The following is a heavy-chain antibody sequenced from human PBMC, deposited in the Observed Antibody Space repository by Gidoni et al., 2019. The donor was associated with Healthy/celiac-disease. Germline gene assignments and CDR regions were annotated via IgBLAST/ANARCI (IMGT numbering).Heavy chain of an antibody. CDR1: GFTFSSYS. Sequence: EVQLVESGGGLVKPGGSLRLSCAASGFTFSSYSMNWVRQAPGKGLEWVSSISSSSSYIYYADSVKGRFTISRDNAKNSLYLQMNSLRAEDTAVYYCARPNGGGDYYYYGMDVWGQGTTVTVSS. CDR3: ARPNGGGDYYYYGMDV. V-gene: IGHV3-21*01. J-gene: IGHJ6*02. D-gene: IGHD1-1*01. CDR2: ISSSSSYI.